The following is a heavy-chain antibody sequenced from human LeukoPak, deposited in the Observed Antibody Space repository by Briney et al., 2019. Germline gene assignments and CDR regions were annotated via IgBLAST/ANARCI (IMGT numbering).Heavy chain of an antibody. J-gene: IGHJ4*02. CDR1: GGSFSGYY. CDR3: ARGDTTTVTTKFDY. Sequence: SSETLSLTCAVYGGSFSGYYWSWIRQPPGKGLEWIGEINHSGSTNYNPSLKSRVTISVDTSKNQFSLKLSSATAADTAVYYCARGDTTTVTTKFDYWGQGTLVTVSS. V-gene: IGHV4-34*01. D-gene: IGHD4-17*01. CDR2: INHSGST.